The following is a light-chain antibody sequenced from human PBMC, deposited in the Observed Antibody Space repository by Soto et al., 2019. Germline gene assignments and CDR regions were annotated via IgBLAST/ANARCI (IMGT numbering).Light chain of an antibody. V-gene: IGKV3D-20*02. CDR2: DAY. CDR1: QSVSSSY. J-gene: IGKJ3*01. Sequence: EIVLTQSPGTLSLSPGERATLSCRASQSVSSSYLAWYQQKPGQAPRLLIYDAYNRATGIPARFSGSGSGTDFTLTIRSLEPEDFAVYYCKQRSNWPVTVGPGTKVDIK. CDR3: KQRSNWPVT.